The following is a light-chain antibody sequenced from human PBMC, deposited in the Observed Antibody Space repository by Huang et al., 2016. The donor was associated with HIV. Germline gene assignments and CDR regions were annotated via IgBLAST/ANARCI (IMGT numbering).Light chain of an antibody. CDR2: LGS. CDR3: MQSAQTPLT. V-gene: IGKV2-28*01. Sequence: DIVMTQSPLSLPVTPGGPASISGRSSQSLLHSNGYNYLDWYLQKPGQSPQLLIYLGSNRASGVPDRFSGSGSDTDFTLKISRVEAEDVGIYYCMQSAQTPLTFGGGTKVEIK. J-gene: IGKJ4*01. CDR1: QSLLHSNGYNY.